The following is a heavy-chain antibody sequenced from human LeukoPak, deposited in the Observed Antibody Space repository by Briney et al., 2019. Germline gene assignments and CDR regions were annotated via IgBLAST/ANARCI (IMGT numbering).Heavy chain of an antibody. CDR2: ISGGGGST. J-gene: IGHJ4*02. CDR1: GFTFNSYA. CDR3: AKDVRIYYDSSGNFDY. D-gene: IGHD3-22*01. Sequence: GGSPRLSCAASGFTFNSYAMSWVRQAPGKGLEWVSAISGGGGSTYYADSVKGRFTISRDNSENTLFLQMNSLRAGDTAVYYCAKDVRIYYDSSGNFDYWGQGTLVTVSS. V-gene: IGHV3-23*01.